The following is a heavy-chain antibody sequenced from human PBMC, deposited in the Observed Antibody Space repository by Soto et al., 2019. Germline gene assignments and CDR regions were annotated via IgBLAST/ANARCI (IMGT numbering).Heavy chain of an antibody. V-gene: IGHV3-21*01. CDR3: VRDPVLWHPDRLDV. D-gene: IGHD2-21*01. CDR2: ISLGGSYI. J-gene: IGHJ6*02. CDR1: GFTFSGYS. Sequence: LRLSCAGAGFTFSGYSMNWVRQAPGRGLEWVASISLGGSYIFYSDSVKGRFTISRDNAKGSLFLQMNGLRVEDTAVYYCVRDPVLWHPDRLDVWGQGTTVTVSS.